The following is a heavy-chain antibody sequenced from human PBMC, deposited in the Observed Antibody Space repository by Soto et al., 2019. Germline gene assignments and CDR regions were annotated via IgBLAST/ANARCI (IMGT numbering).Heavy chain of an antibody. CDR3: ALRGDTYAFDY. D-gene: IGHD5-18*01. Sequence: CCAAAGFTFSIYAMSWVRQAPGKGLEWVSAIGSSGSRIYYADSVKGRFTISRDNSKNSLFLQMNSLGDEDTAVYYCALRGDTYAFDYWGQGTLVTVSS. CDR1: GFTFSIYA. J-gene: IGHJ4*02. V-gene: IGHV3-23*01. CDR2: IGSSGSRI.